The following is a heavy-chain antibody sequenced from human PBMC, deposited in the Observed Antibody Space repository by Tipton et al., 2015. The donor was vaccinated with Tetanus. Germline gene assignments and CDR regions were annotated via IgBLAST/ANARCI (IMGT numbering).Heavy chain of an antibody. CDR2: SWSDGSNK. J-gene: IGHJ4*02. CDR3: TRDDDTSSRYSIFNY. Sequence: SLRLSCAASGFTFRNYGMHWVRQAPGKGLEWVAVSWSDGSNKYYADSVKGRFTVSRDTSKNTLYLQMNSLRAEDTAVYYCTRDDDTSSRYSIFNYWGQGTLVTVSS. CDR1: GFTFRNYG. D-gene: IGHD3-22*01. V-gene: IGHV3-33*08.